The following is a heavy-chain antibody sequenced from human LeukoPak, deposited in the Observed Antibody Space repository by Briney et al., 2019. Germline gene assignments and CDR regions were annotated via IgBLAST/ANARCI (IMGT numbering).Heavy chain of an antibody. V-gene: IGHV3-9*01. J-gene: IGHJ6*02. Sequence: GGSLRLSCAASGFTFDDYAMHWVRQAPGKGLEWVSGISWNSGSIGYADSVKGRFTISRDNSKNTLYLQMNSLRAEDTAVYYCAREGSSWYEDYYYGMDVWGQGTTVTVSS. CDR1: GFTFDDYA. CDR2: ISWNSGSI. CDR3: AREGSSWYEDYYYGMDV. D-gene: IGHD6-13*01.